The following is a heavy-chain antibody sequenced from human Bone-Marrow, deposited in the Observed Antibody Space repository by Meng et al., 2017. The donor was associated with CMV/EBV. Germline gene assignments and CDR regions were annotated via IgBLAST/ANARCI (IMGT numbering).Heavy chain of an antibody. Sequence: SVKVSCKASGGTFSSYAISWVRQAPGQGLEWMGGIIPILGIANYAQKFQGRVTITADKSTSTAYMELSSLRSEDTAVYYCAGYSPPRDIVVVPATLQGHYYYGMDVWGQGTTVTVSS. CDR2: IIPILGIA. J-gene: IGHJ6*02. V-gene: IGHV1-69*10. CDR1: GGTFSSYA. D-gene: IGHD2-2*01. CDR3: AGYSPPRDIVVVPATLQGHYYYGMDV.